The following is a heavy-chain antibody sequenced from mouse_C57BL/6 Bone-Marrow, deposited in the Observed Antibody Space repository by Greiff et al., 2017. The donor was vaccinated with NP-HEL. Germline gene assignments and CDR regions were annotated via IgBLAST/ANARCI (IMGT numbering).Heavy chain of an antibody. CDR3: ARCRTVVALPDV. Sequence: QVQLQQSGAELVKPGASVKISCKASGYAFSSYWMNWVKQRPGKGLEWIGQIYPGDGDTNYNGKFKGKATLTADKSSSTAYMQLSSLTSEDSAVYFCARCRTVVALPDVWGTGTTVTVSS. V-gene: IGHV1-80*01. CDR2: IYPGDGDT. CDR1: GYAFSSYW. J-gene: IGHJ1*03. D-gene: IGHD1-1*01.